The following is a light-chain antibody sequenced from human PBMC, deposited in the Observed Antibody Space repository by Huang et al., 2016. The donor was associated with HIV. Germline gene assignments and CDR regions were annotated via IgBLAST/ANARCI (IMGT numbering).Light chain of an antibody. J-gene: IGKJ2*01. CDR1: QDIGIS. Sequence: EIVLTQSPDFQSVTPKEKVTITCRASQDIGISLHWYQHKPNQSPKLLIKYASQSFSGVPSRVSGSGIGTEFTLTINGLETEDAATYYCHQSSSLYTFGQGTKLEIK. CDR3: HQSSSLYT. V-gene: IGKV6-21*01. CDR2: YAS.